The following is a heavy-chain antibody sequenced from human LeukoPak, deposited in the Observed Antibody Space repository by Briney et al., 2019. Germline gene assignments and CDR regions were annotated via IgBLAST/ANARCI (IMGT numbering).Heavy chain of an antibody. Sequence: PSQTLSLTCAVSGGSPFTDYSWNWIRRSPGKGLEGVGEVTQAAILNYNPSLKGRIAISVDTSKNQVSLKLDSMTAADTAMYYCARGRGEAAGLDHWGQGTLVTVSS. CDR1: GGSPFTDYS. D-gene: IGHD6-13*01. CDR3: ARGRGEAAGLDH. J-gene: IGHJ4*02. V-gene: IGHV4-34*01. CDR2: VTQAAIL.